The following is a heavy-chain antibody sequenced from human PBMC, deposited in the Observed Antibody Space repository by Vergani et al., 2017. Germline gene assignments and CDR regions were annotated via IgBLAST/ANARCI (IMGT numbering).Heavy chain of an antibody. Sequence: QVQLVQSGAEVKKPGASVKVSCKASGYTFTGYYIHWVRQAPGQGLEWMGRINPNSGGTNYAQKFQGWVTMTRDTCISSAYMELSRLRSDDTAVYYCARGRPGGSSCLDVWGKGTTVTVSS. D-gene: IGHD6-13*01. V-gene: IGHV1-2*04. CDR2: INPNSGGT. CDR1: GYTFTGYY. CDR3: ARGRPGGSSCLDV. J-gene: IGHJ6*04.